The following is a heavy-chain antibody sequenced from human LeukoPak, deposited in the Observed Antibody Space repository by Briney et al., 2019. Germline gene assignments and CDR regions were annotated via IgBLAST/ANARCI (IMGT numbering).Heavy chain of an antibody. CDR3: AKIAETSGIYGQGYDY. Sequence: GGSLRLSCTVSGFTVSSNSMSWVRQAPGKGLEWVSFIYSDNTHYSDSVKGRFTISRDNSKNTLYLQMNSLRAEDTAVYYCAKIAETSGIYGQGYDYWGQGTLVTVSS. D-gene: IGHD1-26*01. CDR1: GFTVSSNS. CDR2: IYSDNT. V-gene: IGHV3-53*01. J-gene: IGHJ4*02.